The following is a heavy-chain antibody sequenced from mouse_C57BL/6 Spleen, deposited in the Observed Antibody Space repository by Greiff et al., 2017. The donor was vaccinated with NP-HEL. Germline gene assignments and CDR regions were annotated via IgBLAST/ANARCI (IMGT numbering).Heavy chain of an antibody. CDR2: IDPSDSYT. CDR3: AREYGSSSWFAD. J-gene: IGHJ3*01. D-gene: IGHD1-1*01. Sequence: QVQLQQPGAELVKPGASVKLSCKASGYTFTSYWMQWVKQRPGQGLEWIGEIDPSDSYTNYNQKFKGKATLTVDTSSSTAYMQLSSLTSEDSAVYYCAREYGSSSWFADWGQGTLVSVAA. CDR1: GYTFTSYW. V-gene: IGHV1-50*01.